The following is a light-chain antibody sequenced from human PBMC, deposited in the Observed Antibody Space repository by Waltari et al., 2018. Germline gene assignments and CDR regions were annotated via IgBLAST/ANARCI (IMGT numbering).Light chain of an antibody. CDR3: QSYDTSLSVV. CDR2: GVN. V-gene: IGLV1-40*01. CDR1: GSNIGAGYD. J-gene: IGLJ2*01. Sequence: QSVLTQPPSVSGAPGQRDTISCTGGGSNIGAGYDVNWYRQLPGKAPELLIYGVNNRPSGVPDRFFGSLSGTSASLAITGLQAEDEADYYCQSYDTSLSVVFGGGTKLTV.